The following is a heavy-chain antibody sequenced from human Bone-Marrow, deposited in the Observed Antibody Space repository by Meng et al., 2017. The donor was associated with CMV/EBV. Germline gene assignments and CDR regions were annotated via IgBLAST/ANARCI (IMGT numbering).Heavy chain of an antibody. V-gene: IGHV3-23*01. D-gene: IGHD1-26*01. CDR3: AKGLSGSYLPEYYFDY. J-gene: IGHJ4*02. CDR1: GFTFSSYA. Sequence: GGSLRLSCAATGFTFSSYAMSWVRQAPGKGLEWVSAISGSSGSTYYADSVKGRFTISRDNSKNTLYLQMNSLRAEDTAVYYCAKGLSGSYLPEYYFDYWGQGTLVTVSS. CDR2: ISGSSGST.